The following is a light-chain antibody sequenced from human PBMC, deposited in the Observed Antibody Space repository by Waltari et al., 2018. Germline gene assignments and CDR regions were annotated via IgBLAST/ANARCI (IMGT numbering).Light chain of an antibody. V-gene: IGKV1-39*01. CDR2: AAS. CDR3: QQYGSSPRT. CDR1: QSISTS. J-gene: IGKJ1*01. Sequence: DIQVTQSPSSLSASVGDRVTITCRTSQSISTSLNWYQQKPGKPPKLLIFAASALQSGVSSRFSGSGSQTDFTLTISRLEPEDFAVYYCQQYGSSPRTFGQGTKVEIK.